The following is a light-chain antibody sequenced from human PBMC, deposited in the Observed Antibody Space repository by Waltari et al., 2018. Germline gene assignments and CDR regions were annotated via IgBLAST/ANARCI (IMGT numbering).Light chain of an antibody. J-gene: IGLJ1*01. CDR3: QAWDSGVAGV. V-gene: IGLV3-1*01. Sequence: SYDLIQSPSVSVSPGQTATITCSGDELETSYVCWYQQKPGQSPVLVIYQDVRRPSEIPQRFSGSNSGNTATLTISGTQPMDEADYYCQAWDSGVAGVFGTGTKVTVL. CDR1: ELETSY. CDR2: QDV.